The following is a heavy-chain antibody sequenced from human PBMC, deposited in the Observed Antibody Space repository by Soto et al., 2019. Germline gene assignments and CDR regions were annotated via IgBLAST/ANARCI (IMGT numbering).Heavy chain of an antibody. D-gene: IGHD3-16*02. J-gene: IGHJ6*02. V-gene: IGHV1-2*04. CDR2: INPNSGGT. CDR3: ARAYDYVWGSYRPYYYYYGMDV. Sequence: GASVKVSCKASEYTFTGYYMHWVRQAPGQGLEWMGWINPNSGGTNYAQKFQGWVTMTRDTSISTAYMELSRLRSDDTAVYYCARAYDYVWGSYRPYYYYYGMDVWGQGTTVTVSS. CDR1: EYTFTGYY.